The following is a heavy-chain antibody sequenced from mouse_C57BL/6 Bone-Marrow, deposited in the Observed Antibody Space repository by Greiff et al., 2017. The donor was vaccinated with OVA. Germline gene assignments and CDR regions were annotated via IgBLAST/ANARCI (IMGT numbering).Heavy chain of an antibody. D-gene: IGHD1-1*01. Sequence: DVKLQESGGDLVKPGGSLKLSCAASGFTFSSYGMSWVRQTPDKRLEWVATISSGGSYTYYPDSVKGQFTISRDNAKNTLYLQMSSLKSSDTAMYYCARHVYYGSSPHWYFDVWGTGTTVTVSS. CDR2: ISSGGSYT. CDR3: ARHVYYGSSPHWYFDV. V-gene: IGHV5-6*02. J-gene: IGHJ1*03. CDR1: GFTFSSYG.